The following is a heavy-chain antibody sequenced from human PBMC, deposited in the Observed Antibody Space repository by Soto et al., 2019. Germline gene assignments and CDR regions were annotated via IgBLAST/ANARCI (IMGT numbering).Heavy chain of an antibody. CDR2: FYHSGDT. CDR1: GDSISSPGYY. CDR3: ARRAHILTGVDAFTI. D-gene: IGHD3-9*01. V-gene: IGHV4-39*01. Sequence: QLQLQESGPGLVKPSETLSLTCTVSGDSISSPGYYWGWIRQPPGKGLEWIGSFYHSGDTYYTQSLKRPVTTSVDTSKNQVSLKLRAVTASDTAVYYCARRAHILTGVDAFTIWGQGTMVNVSS. J-gene: IGHJ3*02.